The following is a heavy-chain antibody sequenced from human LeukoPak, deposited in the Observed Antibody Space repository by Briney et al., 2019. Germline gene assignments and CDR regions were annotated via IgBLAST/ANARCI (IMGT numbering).Heavy chain of an antibody. CDR3: ARDIVGATPDY. V-gene: IGHV3-48*04. Sequence: PGGSLRLSCAASGFTFSSYSMNWVRQAPGKGLEWVSYISSSGSTIYYADSVKGRFTISRDNAKNSLYLQMNSLRAEDTAVYYCARDIVGATPDYWGQGTLVTVSS. J-gene: IGHJ4*02. CDR2: ISSSGSTI. CDR1: GFTFSSYS. D-gene: IGHD1-26*01.